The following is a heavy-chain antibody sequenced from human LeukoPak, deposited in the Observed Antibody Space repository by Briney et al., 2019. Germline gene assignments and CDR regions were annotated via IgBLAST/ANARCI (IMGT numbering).Heavy chain of an antibody. D-gene: IGHD5-24*01. CDR3: ARVRGNGYKQFDY. V-gene: IGHV4-59*01. CDR2: IYYSGST. Sequence: SETLSLTCTVSGGSISSYYWSWIRQPPGKGLEWIGYIYYSGSTNYNPSLKSRVTISVDTSKNQFSLRLNSVTAADTAVYYCARVRGNGYKQFDYWGQGTLVTVSS. J-gene: IGHJ4*02. CDR1: GGSISSYY.